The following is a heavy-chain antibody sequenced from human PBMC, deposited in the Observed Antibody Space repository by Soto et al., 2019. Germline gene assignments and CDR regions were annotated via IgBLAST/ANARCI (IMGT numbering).Heavy chain of an antibody. CDR2: IYHSGST. J-gene: IGHJ5*02. CDR3: ARVPDR. D-gene: IGHD2-2*01. CDR1: GGSISSGGYS. Sequence: SETLSLTCAVSGGSISSGGYSWSWIRQPPGKGLEWIGYIYHSGSTYYNSSLKSRVTISVDRSKNQFSLKLSSVTAADTAVYYCARVPDRWGQGTLVTVSS. V-gene: IGHV4-30-2*01.